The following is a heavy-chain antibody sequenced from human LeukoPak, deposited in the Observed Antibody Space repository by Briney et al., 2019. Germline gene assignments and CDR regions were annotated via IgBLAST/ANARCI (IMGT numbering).Heavy chain of an antibody. V-gene: IGHV3-43D*03. CDR1: GFTFDDYA. Sequence: PGGSLRLSCAASGFTFDDYATHWVRQAPGKGLEWVSLISWDGGSSYYADSVKCRFTISRDNSKNSLYLQMNSLRAQDTALYYCARGSAAVAVNSFDYWGQGTLVTVSS. D-gene: IGHD6-19*01. CDR2: ISWDGGSS. CDR3: ARGSAAVAVNSFDY. J-gene: IGHJ4*02.